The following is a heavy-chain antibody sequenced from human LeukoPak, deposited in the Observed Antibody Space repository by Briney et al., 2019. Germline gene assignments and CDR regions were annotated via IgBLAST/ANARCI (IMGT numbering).Heavy chain of an antibody. J-gene: IGHJ3*02. CDR1: GFTFSSYA. Sequence: GGSLRLSCAASGFTFSSYAMNWVRQAPGKGLEWVSAISGSGDSTYYADPVKGRFTISRDNSKNTLYMQMNSLRAEDTAVYYCAKDWSDAFDIWGQGTMVTVSS. D-gene: IGHD3-3*01. CDR3: AKDWSDAFDI. CDR2: ISGSGDST. V-gene: IGHV3-23*01.